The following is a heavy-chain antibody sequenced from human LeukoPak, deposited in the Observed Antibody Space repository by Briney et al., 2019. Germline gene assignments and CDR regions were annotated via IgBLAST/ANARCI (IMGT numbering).Heavy chain of an antibody. J-gene: IGHJ5*02. D-gene: IGHD6-19*01. CDR3: ARDGYSSGWYTGNWFDP. Sequence: SETLSLTCAVYDGSFSGYYWSWIRQPPGKGLEWIGEINHSGSTNYNPSLKSRVTISVDTSKNQFSLKLSSVTAADTAVYYCARDGYSSGWYTGNWFDPWGQGTLVTVSS. CDR2: INHSGST. CDR1: DGSFSGYY. V-gene: IGHV4-34*01.